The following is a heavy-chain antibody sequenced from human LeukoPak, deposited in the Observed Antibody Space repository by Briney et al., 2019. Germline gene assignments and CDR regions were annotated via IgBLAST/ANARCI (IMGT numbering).Heavy chain of an antibody. Sequence: SETLSLTCTVSGGSISSSSYYWGWIRQPPGKGLEWIGSIYYSGSTYYNPSLKSRVTISVDTSKNQFSLKLSSVTAADTAVYYCARGGLAAAHLYYFDYWGQGTLVTVSS. D-gene: IGHD6-13*01. V-gene: IGHV4-39*07. CDR2: IYYSGST. J-gene: IGHJ4*02. CDR1: GGSISSSSYY. CDR3: ARGGLAAAHLYYFDY.